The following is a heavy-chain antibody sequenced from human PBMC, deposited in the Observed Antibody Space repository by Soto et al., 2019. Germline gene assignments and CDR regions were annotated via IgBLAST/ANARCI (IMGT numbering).Heavy chain of an antibody. CDR2: IIPIFGTA. D-gene: IGHD3-22*01. CDR3: AGTPHYYDSSGSMGGPFDY. Sequence: QVQLVQSGAEVKKPGSSVKVSCKASGGTFSSYAISWVRQAPGQGLEWMGGIIPIFGTANYAQKFQGRVTITADESTSTAYMELSSLRSEDTAVYYWAGTPHYYDSSGSMGGPFDYWGQGTLVTVSS. V-gene: IGHV1-69*01. CDR1: GGTFSSYA. J-gene: IGHJ4*02.